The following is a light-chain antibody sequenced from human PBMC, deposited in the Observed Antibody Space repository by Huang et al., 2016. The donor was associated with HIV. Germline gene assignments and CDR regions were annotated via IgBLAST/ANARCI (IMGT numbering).Light chain of an antibody. J-gene: IGKJ2*01. CDR1: QGVGSK. V-gene: IGKV3-15*01. CDR2: GAS. CDR3: QQYNNWPYT. Sequence: DTVMTQTPATLSVSPGARATLSCRASQGVGSKLAWFQQKPGQAPRLLIHGASSRATGIPARFSGSGSGTEFTLTISSLQSEDFAVYYCQQYNNWPYTVGQGTKLEIK.